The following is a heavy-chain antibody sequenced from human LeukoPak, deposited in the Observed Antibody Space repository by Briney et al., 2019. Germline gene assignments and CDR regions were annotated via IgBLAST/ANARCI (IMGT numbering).Heavy chain of an antibody. V-gene: IGHV1-2*02. J-gene: IGHJ4*02. CDR1: GYAFTSYG. Sequence: ASVKVSCKTSGYAFTSYGISWVRQAPGQGLEWMGWINPNSGGTNYAQKFQGRVTMTRDTSISTAYMELSRLRSDDTAVYYCARQLYDSSGYYLGFDYWGQGTLVTVSS. D-gene: IGHD3-22*01. CDR3: ARQLYDSSGYYLGFDY. CDR2: INPNSGGT.